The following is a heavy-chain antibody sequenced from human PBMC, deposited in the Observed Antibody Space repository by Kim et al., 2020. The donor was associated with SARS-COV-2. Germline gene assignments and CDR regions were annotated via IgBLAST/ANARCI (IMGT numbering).Heavy chain of an antibody. CDR2: ISGDGGST. Sequence: GGSLRLSCAASGFTFDDYAMHWVRQAPGKGLEWVSLISGDGGSTYYADSVKGRFTISRDNSKNSLYLQMNSLRTEDTALYYCAKEGITIFGVVFDAFDIWGQGTMVTVSS. D-gene: IGHD3-3*01. CDR1: GFTFDDYA. CDR3: AKEGITIFGVVFDAFDI. J-gene: IGHJ3*02. V-gene: IGHV3-43*02.